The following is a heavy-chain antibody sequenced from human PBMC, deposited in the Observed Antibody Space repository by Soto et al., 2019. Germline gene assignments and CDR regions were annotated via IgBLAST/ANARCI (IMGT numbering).Heavy chain of an antibody. Sequence: GGSLRLSCAASGFTFSSYSMNWVRQAPGKGLEWVSSISSSSSYIYYADSVKGRFTISRDNAKNSLYLQMNSLRAEDTAVYYCARDFYDYYDSSGYYGTHFDYWGQGTLVTVSS. CDR1: GFTFSSYS. J-gene: IGHJ4*02. CDR2: ISSSSSYI. V-gene: IGHV3-21*01. D-gene: IGHD3-22*01. CDR3: ARDFYDYYDSSGYYGTHFDY.